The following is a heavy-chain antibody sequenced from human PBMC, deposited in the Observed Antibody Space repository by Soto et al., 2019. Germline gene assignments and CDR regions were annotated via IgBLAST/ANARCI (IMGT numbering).Heavy chain of an antibody. Sequence: GGSLRLSCAASGFTFSSYGMHWVRQAPGKGLEWVAVISYDGSNKYYADSVKGRFTISRDNSKNTLYLQMNSLRAEDTAVYYCAKKGHSGYVKYWGQGTLVTVSS. CDR1: GFTFSSYG. CDR2: ISYDGSNK. D-gene: IGHD5-12*01. J-gene: IGHJ4*02. CDR3: AKKGHSGYVKY. V-gene: IGHV3-30*18.